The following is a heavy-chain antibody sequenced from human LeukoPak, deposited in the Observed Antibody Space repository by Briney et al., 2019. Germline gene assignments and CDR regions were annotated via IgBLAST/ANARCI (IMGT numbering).Heavy chain of an antibody. V-gene: IGHV3-7*01. J-gene: IGHJ4*02. Sequence: GGSLRLSYVTSGFTFSSYWMSWVRQAPGKGLEWVTNIKPDESEKYYVDSVKGRFTVSRDNAKNSVYLQMNTLRVEDTAVYYCARVGDGATLEYWGQGTLVTVSS. D-gene: IGHD1-26*01. CDR2: IKPDESEK. CDR3: ARVGDGATLEY. CDR1: GFTFSSYW.